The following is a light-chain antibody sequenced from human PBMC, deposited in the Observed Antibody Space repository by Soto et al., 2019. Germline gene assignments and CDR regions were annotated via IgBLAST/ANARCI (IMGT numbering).Light chain of an antibody. V-gene: IGKV1-5*01. Sequence: DIQMTQSPSMLSASVGDRVTIACRASQSIRRWLAWYQQKPGKAPKLLIYDVSTLHSGVPSRFSGSASGTEFTLTISSLQPDDFATYYCQQYSIYWITFGQGTRLEIK. CDR2: DVS. CDR3: QQYSIYWIT. CDR1: QSIRRW. J-gene: IGKJ5*01.